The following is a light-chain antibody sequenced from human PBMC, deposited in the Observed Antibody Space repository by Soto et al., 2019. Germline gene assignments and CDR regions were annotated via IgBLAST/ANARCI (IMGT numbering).Light chain of an antibody. J-gene: IGKJ1*01. CDR1: QSVSSY. Sequence: EIVLTQSPATLSLSPGERATLSCRASQSVSSYLAWYQQKPGQAPRLLIYDASNRATGIPARFSGSGSGTHFNLTISSLEPEDFAVYYCQQRSNWPPPTFGQGTKVEIK. CDR2: DAS. CDR3: QQRSNWPPPT. V-gene: IGKV3-11*01.